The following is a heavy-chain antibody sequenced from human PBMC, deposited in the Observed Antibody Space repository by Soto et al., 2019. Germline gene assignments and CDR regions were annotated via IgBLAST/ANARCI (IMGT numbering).Heavy chain of an antibody. CDR2: ISSSSSTI. CDR3: ASVRVVSYGMDV. CDR1: GFTFSSYS. J-gene: IGHJ6*02. Sequence: GGSLRLSCAASGFTFSSYSMNWVRQAPGKGLEWVSYISSSSSTIYYADSVKGRFTISRDNAKNSLYLQMNSLRDEDTAVYYCASVRVVSYGMDVWGQGTTVTVSS. V-gene: IGHV3-48*02. D-gene: IGHD2-8*02.